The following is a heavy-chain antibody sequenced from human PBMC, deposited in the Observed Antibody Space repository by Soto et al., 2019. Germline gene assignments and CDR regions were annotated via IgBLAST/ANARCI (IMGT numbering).Heavy chain of an antibody. D-gene: IGHD3-16*02. J-gene: IGHJ4*02. CDR2: IKSKTDGGTT. V-gene: IGHV3-15*01. CDR1: GFIFSDDW. CDR3: ITYDQIWGSHRYGGAY. Sequence: GGSLRLSCAASGFIFSDDWTGWVRQAPGKGLEWVARIKSKTDGGTTDYAAPVEGRFTISRDDSKKTVFLQMNSLKTEDTAVYYCITYDQIWGSHRYGGAYWGQGTLVPVSS.